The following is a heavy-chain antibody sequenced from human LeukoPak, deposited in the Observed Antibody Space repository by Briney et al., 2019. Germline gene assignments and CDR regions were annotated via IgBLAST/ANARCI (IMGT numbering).Heavy chain of an antibody. Sequence: PSETLSLTCTVSGDSIGTSGYYWGWIRQPPGKGLEWIGSISYSGSTYYNPSLKSRVTISVDTSKTHFSLKRISLSAADTAVYYCARIIIYDNVSPWGQGTLVTVSS. CDR3: ARIIIYDNVSP. V-gene: IGHV4-39*02. D-gene: IGHD3-16*01. J-gene: IGHJ5*02. CDR2: ISYSGST. CDR1: GDSIGTSGYY.